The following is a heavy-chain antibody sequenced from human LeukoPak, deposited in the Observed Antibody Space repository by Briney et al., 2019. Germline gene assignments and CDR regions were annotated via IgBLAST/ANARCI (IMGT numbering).Heavy chain of an antibody. J-gene: IGHJ4*02. CDR2: ISGSGGST. Sequence: GGSPRLSCAASGFTFSSYAMSWVRQAPGKGLEWVSAISGSGGSTYYADSVKGRFTISRDNSKNTLYLQMNSLRAEDTAVYYCAKDPFSIAADAYYFDYWGQGTLVTVSS. D-gene: IGHD6-13*01. CDR1: GFTFSSYA. CDR3: AKDPFSIAADAYYFDY. V-gene: IGHV3-23*01.